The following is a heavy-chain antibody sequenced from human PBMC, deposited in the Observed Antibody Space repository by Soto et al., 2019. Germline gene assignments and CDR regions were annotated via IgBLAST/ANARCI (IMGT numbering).Heavy chain of an antibody. V-gene: IGHV3-53*01. J-gene: IGHJ6*02. CDR2: IYGGGST. Sequence: LGLSWAASGFTVSSNYMIWVRQAQLQGLEWDSVIYGGGSTYYADSVKGRFTISRDNSKNTLYLQMNSLRADYTAVYYCARDRGGSYYDFWSGYYTPPLYYYGMDVWGQGTTVTVSS. CDR3: ARDRGGSYYDFWSGYYTPPLYYYGMDV. CDR1: GFTVSSNY. D-gene: IGHD3-3*01.